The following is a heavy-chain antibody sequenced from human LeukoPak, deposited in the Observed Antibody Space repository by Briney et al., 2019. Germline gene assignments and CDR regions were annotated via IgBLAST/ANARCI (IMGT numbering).Heavy chain of an antibody. Sequence: GASVKVSCKASGYTFTSYAMHWVRQAPGQRLEWMGWISAYNGNTNYAQKLQGRVTMTTDTSTSTAYMELRSLRSDDTAVYYCARDLQGYCSGGSCYGAFDIWGQGTMVTVCS. CDR3: ARDLQGYCSGGSCYGAFDI. J-gene: IGHJ3*02. CDR2: ISAYNGNT. CDR1: GYTFTSYA. D-gene: IGHD2-15*01. V-gene: IGHV1-18*01.